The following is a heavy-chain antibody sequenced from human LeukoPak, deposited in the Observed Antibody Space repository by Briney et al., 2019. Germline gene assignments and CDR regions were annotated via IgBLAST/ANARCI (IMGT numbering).Heavy chain of an antibody. CDR1: GGSISSGGYS. CDR3: ARVGGAPLGAFDI. J-gene: IGHJ3*02. D-gene: IGHD3-16*01. Sequence: SQTLSLTCAVSGGSISSGGYSWSWIRQSPGKGLEWIGYIYYSGSTNYNPSLKSRATTSVDRSKNQFSLKLNSVTAADTAVYYCARVGGAPLGAFDIWGQGTMVTVSS. V-gene: IGHV4-30-2*06. CDR2: IYYSGST.